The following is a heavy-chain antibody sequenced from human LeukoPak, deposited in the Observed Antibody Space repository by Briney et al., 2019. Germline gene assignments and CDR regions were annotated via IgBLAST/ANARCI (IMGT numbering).Heavy chain of an antibody. D-gene: IGHD5-18*01. CDR2: MSTSGST. V-gene: IGHV4-61*02. CDR1: GGSISSGSYY. Sequence: PSETLSLTCTVSGGSISSGSYYWSWIRQPAGKGPEWIGRMSTSGSTNYNPSLKSRVTISVDTSKNQFSLKLSSVTAADTAVYYCAREGGYSYGDAPLHFDYWGLGTLVTVSS. CDR3: AREGGYSYGDAPLHFDY. J-gene: IGHJ4*02.